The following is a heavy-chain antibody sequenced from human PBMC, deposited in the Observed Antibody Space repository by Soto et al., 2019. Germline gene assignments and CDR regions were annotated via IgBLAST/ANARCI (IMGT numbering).Heavy chain of an antibody. Sequence: QTLSLACAISGDSVSSNSAAWNWIRQSPSRGLEWLGRTYYRSKLYNDYAVSVKSRITINPDTSKNQFSLQLNSVTPEDTAVYYCARGSGWSHYYYYGMDVWGQGTTVTVSS. J-gene: IGHJ6*02. D-gene: IGHD6-19*01. V-gene: IGHV6-1*01. CDR1: GDSVSSNSAA. CDR2: TYYRSKLYN. CDR3: ARGSGWSHYYYYGMDV.